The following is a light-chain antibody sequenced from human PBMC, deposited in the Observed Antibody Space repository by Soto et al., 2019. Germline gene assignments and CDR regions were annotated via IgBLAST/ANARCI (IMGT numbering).Light chain of an antibody. CDR1: QRVSSY. V-gene: IGKV3-11*01. Sequence: EIVLTQSPATLSLSPGERATLSCRASQRVSSYLAWYQQKPGQPPRLLFYDATNRATGIPARFSGSGSGTDLTLTISSLEPEDFAVYYCQQHSNWPVTFGQGTKLEIK. J-gene: IGKJ2*01. CDR2: DAT. CDR3: QQHSNWPVT.